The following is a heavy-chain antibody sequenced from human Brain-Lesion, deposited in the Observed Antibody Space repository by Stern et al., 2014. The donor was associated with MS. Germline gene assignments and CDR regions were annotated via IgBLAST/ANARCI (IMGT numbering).Heavy chain of an antibody. CDR3: AEGGSYGFVY. CDR2: ITPFTSNT. V-gene: IGHV1-45*02. D-gene: IGHD4-17*01. Sequence: QVQLVESGAEVKKTGSSVKVSCQASGNTFTNRYLHWVRQAPGQALEWMGWITPFTSNTNYAQNFQDRVTITMDRSMSTAYMDLSSLRSDDTAIYFCAEGGSYGFVYWGQGTLVTVSS. CDR1: GNTFTNRY. J-gene: IGHJ4*02.